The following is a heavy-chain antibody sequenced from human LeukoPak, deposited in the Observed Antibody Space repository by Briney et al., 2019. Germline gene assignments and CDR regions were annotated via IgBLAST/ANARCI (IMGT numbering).Heavy chain of an antibody. CDR3: ARRSYGSGSYSS. D-gene: IGHD3-10*01. Sequence: PSETLSLTCTVSGGSISSSSYYWGWIRQPPGKGLEWIGSIYYSGSTYYNPSLKSRVTISVDTSKNQFSLKLSSVTAADTAVYYCARRSYGSGSYSSWGQGTLVTVSS. J-gene: IGHJ4*02. CDR1: GGSISSSSYY. CDR2: IYYSGST. V-gene: IGHV4-39*01.